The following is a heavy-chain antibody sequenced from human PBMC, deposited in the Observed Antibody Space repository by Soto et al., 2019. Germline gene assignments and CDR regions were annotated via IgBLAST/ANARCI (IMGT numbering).Heavy chain of an antibody. J-gene: IGHJ5*02. Sequence: SETLSLTCTVSGGSISSPTYYWGWIRQPPGKGLEWIGSIYYSGATYYNPSLKSRVTISVDASKNQFSLKLNSVTAADTAVHYCARHSQLDSSNGYWFAPWGQGTLVTVSS. CDR3: ARHSQLDSSNGYWFAP. D-gene: IGHD6-13*01. V-gene: IGHV4-39*01. CDR2: IYYSGAT. CDR1: GGSISSPTYY.